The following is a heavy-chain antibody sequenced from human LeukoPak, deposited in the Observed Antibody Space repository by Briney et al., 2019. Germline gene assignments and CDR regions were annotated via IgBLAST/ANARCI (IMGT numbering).Heavy chain of an antibody. J-gene: IGHJ3*02. Sequence: SETLSLTCTVSGPISGYLWSWIRQPPGKGLEWIWYIHTSGSTNYNPSLESRVTISVDTSKNQFSLDLSSVTAADTAVYYCARQKCTSASCLTKNAFDIWGQGTMVTVSS. D-gene: IGHD2-2*01. CDR3: ARQKCTSASCLTKNAFDI. CDR1: GPISGYL. CDR2: IHTSGST. V-gene: IGHV4-4*09.